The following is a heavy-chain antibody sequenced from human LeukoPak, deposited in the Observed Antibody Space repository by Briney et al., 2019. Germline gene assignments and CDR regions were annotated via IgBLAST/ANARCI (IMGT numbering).Heavy chain of an antibody. CDR3: ARDLHSYYYDSSGYHY. Sequence: ASVKVSCKASGYTFTSYGISWVRQAPGQGLGWMGWISAYNGNTNYAQKLQGRVTMTTDTSTSTAYMELRSLRSDDTAVYYCARDLHSYYYDSSGYHYWGQGTLVTVSS. CDR1: GYTFTSYG. D-gene: IGHD3-22*01. J-gene: IGHJ4*02. CDR2: ISAYNGNT. V-gene: IGHV1-18*01.